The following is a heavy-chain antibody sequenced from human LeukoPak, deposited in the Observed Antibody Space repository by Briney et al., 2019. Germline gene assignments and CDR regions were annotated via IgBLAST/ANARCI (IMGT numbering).Heavy chain of an antibody. Sequence: GGSLRLPCAASGFTFSSYSMNWVRQAPGKGLEWVSSISSSSSYIYYADSVKGRFTISRDNAKNSLYLQMNSLRAEDTAVYYCARDTRYYYDSSGSHIDYWGQGTLVTVSS. V-gene: IGHV3-21*01. J-gene: IGHJ4*02. D-gene: IGHD3-22*01. CDR1: GFTFSSYS. CDR3: ARDTRYYYDSSGSHIDY. CDR2: ISSSSSYI.